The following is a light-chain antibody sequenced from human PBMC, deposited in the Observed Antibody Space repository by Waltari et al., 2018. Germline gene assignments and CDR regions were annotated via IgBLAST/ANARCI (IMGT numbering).Light chain of an antibody. V-gene: IGKV3-15*01. CDR3: QQYNNWPRT. Sequence: ETVMTQSPATLSVSPGERVTLSCRALQDVTTRLAWFQQKPGQAPGLIMFDATTRATDFPGRFSGSGSGTEFTLTISSLQSEDFAVYYCQQYNNWPRTFGQGTKLEI. CDR1: QDVTTR. J-gene: IGKJ2*01. CDR2: DAT.